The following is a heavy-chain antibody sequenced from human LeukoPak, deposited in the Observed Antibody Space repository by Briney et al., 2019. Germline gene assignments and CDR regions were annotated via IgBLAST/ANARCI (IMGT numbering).Heavy chain of an antibody. V-gene: IGHV4-59*08. Sequence: SETLSPTCTVSGGSISTYYWSWIRQSPGKGLEWIGYIHYSGTTNYNPSLKSRVSISIDTSKSQFSLKLTSATAADTAIYYCATGRSIRHFDYWGQGTLLSVSS. D-gene: IGHD1-1*01. CDR2: IHYSGTT. J-gene: IGHJ4*02. CDR1: GGSISTYY. CDR3: ATGRSIRHFDY.